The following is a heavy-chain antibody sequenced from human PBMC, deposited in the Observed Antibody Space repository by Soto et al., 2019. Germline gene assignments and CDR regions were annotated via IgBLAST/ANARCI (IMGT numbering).Heavy chain of an antibody. CDR2: ISYDGSNK. D-gene: IGHD6-13*01. CDR1: GLTFSSYG. J-gene: IGHJ6*02. Sequence: GGSLRLSCAASGLTFSSYGMHWVRWARGKGLEGVAVISYDGSNKYYADSVKGRFTSSRDNSKSMLYRQMNSLRAEDTAVYYCAKEEQPSECMDVYGRRPTFTVSS. CDR3: AKEEQPSECMDV. V-gene: IGHV3-30*18.